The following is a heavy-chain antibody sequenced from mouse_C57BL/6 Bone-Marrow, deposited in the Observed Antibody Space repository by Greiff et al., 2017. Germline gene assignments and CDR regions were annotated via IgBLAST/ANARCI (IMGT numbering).Heavy chain of an antibody. D-gene: IGHD1-1*01. CDR3: ARDYGSLYWYFDV. J-gene: IGHJ1*03. CDR1: GYTFTDYN. CDR2: INPNNGGT. Sequence: EVQLQQSGPELVKPGASVKIPCKASGYTFTDYNMDWVKQSHGKSLEWIGDINPNNGGTIYNQKFKGKATLTVDKSSSTADMELRSLTSEDTAVYYCARDYGSLYWYFDVWGTGTTVTVSS. V-gene: IGHV1-18*01.